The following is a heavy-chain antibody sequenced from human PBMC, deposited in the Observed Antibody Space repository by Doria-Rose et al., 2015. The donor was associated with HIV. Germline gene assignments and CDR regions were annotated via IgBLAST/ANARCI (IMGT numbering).Heavy chain of an antibody. CDR3: ARIKSSRWYHKYYFDF. Sequence: QITLKESGPVLVKPTETLTLTCTVSGVSLSSPGMGVSWIRQPPGKALEWLANIFSDDERAYKTSLKSRLTISRSTSKRQVFLNVTDMDPGDTATYYCARIKSSRWYHKYYFDFWGQGTLVIVSA. V-gene: IGHV2-26*01. J-gene: IGHJ4*02. D-gene: IGHD6-13*01. CDR1: GVSLSSPGMG. CDR2: IFSDDER.